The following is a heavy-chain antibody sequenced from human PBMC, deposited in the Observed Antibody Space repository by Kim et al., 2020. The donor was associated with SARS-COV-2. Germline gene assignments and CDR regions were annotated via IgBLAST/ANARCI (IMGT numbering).Heavy chain of an antibody. V-gene: IGHV3-74*01. CDR3: ARSDAFDI. J-gene: IGHJ3*02. CDR2: SST. Sequence: SSTSYTDSVKGRFTISRDNAKNTLYLQMNSLRAEDTAVYYCARSDAFDIWGQGTMVTVSS.